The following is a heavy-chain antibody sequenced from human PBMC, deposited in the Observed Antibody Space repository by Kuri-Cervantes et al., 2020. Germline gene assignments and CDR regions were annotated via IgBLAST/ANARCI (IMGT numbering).Heavy chain of an antibody. J-gene: IGHJ5*02. V-gene: IGHV4-34*01. CDR3: ARGPSYPWFDP. Sequence: ESLKISCAVYGGSFGGYYWNWIRQPPGKGLEWIGEINHSGSTNYDPSLKSRVTISIDTSKNQFSLKLSSVTAADTAVYYCARGPSYPWFDPWGQGTLVTVSS. CDR2: INHSGST. CDR1: GGSFGGYY.